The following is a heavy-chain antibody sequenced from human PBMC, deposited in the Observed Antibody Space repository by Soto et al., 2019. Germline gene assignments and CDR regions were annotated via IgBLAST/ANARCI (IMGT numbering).Heavy chain of an antibody. Sequence: LSLTCTVSGGSISSGDYYWSWIRQPPGKGLEWIGYIYYSGSTYYNPSLKSRVTISVDTSKNQFSLKLSSVTAADTAVYYCARVGDRAMAVSDWGQGTLVTVSS. CDR3: ARVGDRAMAVSD. D-gene: IGHD5-18*01. V-gene: IGHV4-30-4*01. CDR1: GGSISSGDYY. CDR2: IYYSGST. J-gene: IGHJ4*02.